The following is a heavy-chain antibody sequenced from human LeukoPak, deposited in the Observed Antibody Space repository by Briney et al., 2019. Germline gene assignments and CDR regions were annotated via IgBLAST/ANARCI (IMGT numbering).Heavy chain of an antibody. V-gene: IGHV4-34*01. D-gene: IGHD4-23*01. CDR2: INDRGHT. J-gene: IGHJ4*02. Sequence: SETLSLTCAVHGGSFSGYHWNWIRQSPEKGLEWIGEINDRGHTNYNPSLKSRVTISVDTPKKQFSLRLSSVTAADTAVYYCARDPTTVVTLPYYFDFWGQGTLVAVSS. CDR3: ARDPTTVVTLPYYFDF. CDR1: GGSFSGYH.